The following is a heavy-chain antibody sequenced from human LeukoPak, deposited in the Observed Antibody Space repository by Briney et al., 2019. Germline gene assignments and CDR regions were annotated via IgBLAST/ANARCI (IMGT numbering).Heavy chain of an antibody. CDR2: IYISGST. CDR3: ARDRGTWNDDGFDY. J-gene: IGHJ4*02. CDR1: GGSISSYY. Sequence: SETLSLTCTVSGGSISSYYWSWIRQPAGKGLEWIGRIYISGSTNYNPSLKSRVTMSVDTSKNQFSLKLSFVTAADTAVYYCARDRGTWNDDGFDYWGQGTLVTVSS. D-gene: IGHD1-1*01. V-gene: IGHV4-4*07.